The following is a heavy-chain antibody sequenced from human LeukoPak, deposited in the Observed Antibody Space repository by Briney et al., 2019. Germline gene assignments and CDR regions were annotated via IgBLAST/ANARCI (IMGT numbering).Heavy chain of an antibody. CDR3: AKDWDYYDSSGRWGAFDI. J-gene: IGHJ3*02. D-gene: IGHD3-22*01. Sequence: GGSLRLSCAASGFIFDDYAMHWVRQAPGKGLEWVSGISWNSGSIEYADSVKGRFTTSRDNAKKSLFLQMNSLRAEDTALYYCAKDWDYYDSSGRWGAFDIWGQGTMVTVSS. CDR2: ISWNSGSI. V-gene: IGHV3-9*01. CDR1: GFIFDDYA.